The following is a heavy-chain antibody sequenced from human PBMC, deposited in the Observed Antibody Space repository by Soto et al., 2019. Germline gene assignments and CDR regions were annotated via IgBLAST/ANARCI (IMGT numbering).Heavy chain of an antibody. V-gene: IGHV3-23*01. J-gene: IGHJ4*02. CDR3: AKGRGVPYYFDY. Sequence: EVQLLESGGGLVQPGGSLRLSCAASGLTFSSFAMSWVRQAPGKGLEWVSAIGGSGDNTYYAHSVKGRFTISRDNSKNTLYLQMNSLRAEDTAVYYCAKGRGVPYYFDYRGQGTLVTVSS. CDR1: GLTFSSFA. CDR2: IGGSGDNT.